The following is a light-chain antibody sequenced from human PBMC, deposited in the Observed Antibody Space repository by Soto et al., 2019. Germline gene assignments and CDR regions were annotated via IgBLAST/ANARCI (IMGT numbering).Light chain of an antibody. V-gene: IGKV1-5*03. J-gene: IGKJ1*01. CDR3: QQYNTYSA. CDR2: KAS. CDR1: QTISSW. Sequence: DIQMTQSPSSVSASVGDRVTITCRASQTISSWLAWYQQKPGKAPKLLIHKASTLKSGVPSRFSGSGSGTEFTLTISSLQPDDFATYYCQQYNTYSAFGQGTKVDI.